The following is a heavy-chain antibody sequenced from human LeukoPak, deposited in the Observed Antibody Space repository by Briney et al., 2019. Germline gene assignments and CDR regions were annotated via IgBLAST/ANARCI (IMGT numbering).Heavy chain of an antibody. CDR3: ARTQVVVPLQNWFDP. D-gene: IGHD3-22*01. V-gene: IGHV4-59*06. CDR2: IYYSGST. J-gene: IGHJ5*02. CDR1: GGSISSYY. Sequence: PSETLSLTCTVSGGSISSYYWSWIRQPPGKGLEWIGYIYYSGSTYYNPSLKSRVTISVDTSKNQFSLKLSSVTAADTAVYYCARTQVVVPLQNWFDPWGQGTLVTVSS.